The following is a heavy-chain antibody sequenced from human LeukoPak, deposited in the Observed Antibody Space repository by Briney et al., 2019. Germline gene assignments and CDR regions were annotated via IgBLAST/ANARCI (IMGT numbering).Heavy chain of an antibody. CDR1: EFTFGNYA. J-gene: IGHJ4*02. V-gene: IGHV3-23*01. Sequence: PGGSLRVSCVGSEFTFGNYAMTWVRLAPGKGLEWVSSIKGNGAYANYADSVRGRFTTSRDNSKNTLYLQMNSLRAEDTAVYYCASASSHRIAAGGDYWGQGTLVTVSS. CDR3: ASASSHRIAAGGDY. D-gene: IGHD6-13*01. CDR2: IKGNGAYA.